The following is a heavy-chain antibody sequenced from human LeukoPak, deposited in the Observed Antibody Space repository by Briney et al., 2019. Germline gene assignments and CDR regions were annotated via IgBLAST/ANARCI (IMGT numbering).Heavy chain of an antibody. CDR2: INPDGSTT. Sequence: GGSLRLSCAASGFTFSRYWIHWVRQAPGKGLEWVSRINPDGSTTTYADSVKGRFTIFRDNAKNTVYLQMNSLRAEDTAVYYCARVLSGSWDWFDPWGQGTLVTVSS. CDR1: GFTFSRYW. D-gene: IGHD3-22*01. CDR3: ARVLSGSWDWFDP. V-gene: IGHV3-74*01. J-gene: IGHJ5*02.